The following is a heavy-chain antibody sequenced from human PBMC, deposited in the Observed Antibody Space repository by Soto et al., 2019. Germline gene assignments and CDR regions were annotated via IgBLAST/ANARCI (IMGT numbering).Heavy chain of an antibody. Sequence: GASVKVSCKASGYTFTSYGISWVRQAPGQGLEWMGWISAYNGNTNYAQKLQGRVTMTTDTSTSTAYMELRSLRSDDTAVYYCARTGHNWNYVATWFDPWGQGTLVTVSS. V-gene: IGHV1-18*01. CDR3: ARTGHNWNYVATWFDP. CDR1: GYTFTSYG. J-gene: IGHJ5*02. D-gene: IGHD1-7*01. CDR2: ISAYNGNT.